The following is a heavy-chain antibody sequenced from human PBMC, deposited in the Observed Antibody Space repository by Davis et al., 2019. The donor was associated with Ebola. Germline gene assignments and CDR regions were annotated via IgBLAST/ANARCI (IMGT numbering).Heavy chain of an antibody. D-gene: IGHD4-17*01. V-gene: IGHV3-11*06. J-gene: IGHJ3*02. CDR3: ARRTVTPPNAFDI. CDR2: ISSSSSYT. CDR1: GFTFSDYY. Sequence: PGGSLRLSCAASGFTFSDYYMSWIRQAPGKGLEWVSYISSSSSYTNYADSVKGRFTISRDNAKNSLYLQMNSLRAEDTAVYYCARRTVTPPNAFDIWGQGTMVTVSS.